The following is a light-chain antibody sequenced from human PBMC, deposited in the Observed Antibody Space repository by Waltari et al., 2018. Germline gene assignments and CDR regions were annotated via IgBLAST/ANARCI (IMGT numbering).Light chain of an antibody. Sequence: CRASQTVRTFLAWYQQKPGQAPRLLIFDASSRATGIPAKFRGSGSGTDFTLTVSNLEPEDFAVYYCQQRSNWPYTFGQGTRVDIK. CDR1: QTVRTF. CDR3: QQRSNWPYT. CDR2: DAS. J-gene: IGKJ2*01. V-gene: IGKV3-11*01.